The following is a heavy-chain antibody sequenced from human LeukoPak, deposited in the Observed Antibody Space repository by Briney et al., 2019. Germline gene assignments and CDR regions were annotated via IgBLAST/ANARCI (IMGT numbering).Heavy chain of an antibody. CDR2: IYYSGST. Sequence: SETLSLTCTVSGGSISSYYWSWIRQPPGKGLEWIGYIYYSGSTNYNPSLKSRVTISVDTSKNQFSLKLSSVTAADTAVYYCARRYSYGYAAYYGMDVWGQGTTVTVSS. D-gene: IGHD5-18*01. V-gene: IGHV4-59*01. CDR1: GGSISSYY. J-gene: IGHJ6*02. CDR3: ARRYSYGYAAYYGMDV.